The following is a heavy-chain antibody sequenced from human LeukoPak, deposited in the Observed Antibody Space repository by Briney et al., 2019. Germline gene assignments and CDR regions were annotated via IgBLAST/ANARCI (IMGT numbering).Heavy chain of an antibody. CDR3: AKDTTYYDFWSGPPGLVPSGYYGMDV. CDR2: ISYDGSNK. J-gene: IGHJ6*02. CDR1: GFTFSSYG. Sequence: GRSLRLSCAASGFTFSSYGMHWVRQAPGKGLEWVAVISYDGSNKYYADSVKGRFTISRDNSKNTLYLQMNSLRAEDTAVYYCAKDTTYYDFWSGPPGLVPSGYYGMDVWGQGTTVTVSS. D-gene: IGHD3-3*01. V-gene: IGHV3-30*18.